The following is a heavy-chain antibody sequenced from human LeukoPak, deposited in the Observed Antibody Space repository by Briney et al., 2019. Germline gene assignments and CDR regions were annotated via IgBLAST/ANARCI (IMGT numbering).Heavy chain of an antibody. Sequence: PSETLSLTCTVSGGSISSHYWSWIRQPPGEGLEWIGYIYNSGSTNYKPSLKSRVTISVDTSKNQFSLKLSSVTAADTAVYYCARHDPKYYYYGMDVWGQGTTVTVSS. V-gene: IGHV4-59*08. CDR2: IYNSGST. CDR3: ARHDPKYYYYGMDV. CDR1: GGSISSHY. J-gene: IGHJ6*02.